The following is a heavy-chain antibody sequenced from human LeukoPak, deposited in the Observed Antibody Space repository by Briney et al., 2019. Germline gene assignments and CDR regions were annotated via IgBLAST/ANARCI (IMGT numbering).Heavy chain of an antibody. D-gene: IGHD3-3*01. CDR2: MNPNSGNT. V-gene: IGHV1-8*03. Sequence: GASVKVSCKASGYTFTSYDINWVRQATGQGLEWMGWMNPNSGNTGYAQKFQGRVTITRNTSISTAYMELSSLRSEDTAVYYCATMYYDSWSGYHDAFDIWGQGTVVTVSS. CDR3: ATMYYDSWSGYHDAFDI. J-gene: IGHJ3*02. CDR1: GYTFTSYD.